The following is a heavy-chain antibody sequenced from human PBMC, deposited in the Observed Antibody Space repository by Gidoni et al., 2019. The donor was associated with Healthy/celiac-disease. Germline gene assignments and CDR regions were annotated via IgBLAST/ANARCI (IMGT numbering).Heavy chain of an antibody. Sequence: EVQLVESGGGLVQPGGSLRLSCAASGFIFRSDSMNWVRQAPGKGLEWVSYISSSSSTIYYADSVKGRFTISRDNAKNSLYLQTNSLRAEDTAVYYCARDSFDFWSGYYTTGGMDAFDIWGQGTMVTVSS. CDR1: GFIFRSDS. CDR3: ARDSFDFWSGYYTTGGMDAFDI. V-gene: IGHV3-48*01. D-gene: IGHD3-3*01. J-gene: IGHJ3*02. CDR2: ISSSSSTI.